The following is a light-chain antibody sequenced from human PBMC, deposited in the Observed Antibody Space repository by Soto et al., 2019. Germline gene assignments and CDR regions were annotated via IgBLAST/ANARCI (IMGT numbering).Light chain of an antibody. CDR1: QSVSSN. V-gene: IGKV3-15*01. CDR2: DAS. CDR3: QQNNNWPVT. Sequence: EIVMTQSPATLSVSPGERATLSCRASQSVSSNLARYQQKPGQAPRLLIYDASTRATGIPARFSGSGSGTEFTLTISSLQSEDFAVYYCQQNNNWPVTFGPATKVDIK. J-gene: IGKJ3*01.